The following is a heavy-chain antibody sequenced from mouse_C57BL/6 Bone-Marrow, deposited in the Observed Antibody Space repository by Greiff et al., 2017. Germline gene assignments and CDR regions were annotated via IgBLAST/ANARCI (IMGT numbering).Heavy chain of an antibody. J-gene: IGHJ4*01. Sequence: VQLQQSGPGLVQPSHSLSITCTVSGFSLTGYGVDWVRQSPGQGLEWLGVILSGGGTDYNAAFISRLGICKANSKGHVFFKRNSLQADDTAIYYCAGEGFGAMDYWGQGTSVTVSS. D-gene: IGHD3-1*01. V-gene: IGHV2-2*01. CDR3: AGEGFGAMDY. CDR1: GFSLTGYG. CDR2: ILSGGGT.